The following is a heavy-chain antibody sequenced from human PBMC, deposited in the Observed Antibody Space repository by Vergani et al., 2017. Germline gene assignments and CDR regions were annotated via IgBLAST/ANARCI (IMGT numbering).Heavy chain of an antibody. CDR2: ISGSGGST. CDR1: GFTFSSYA. V-gene: IGHV3-23*01. J-gene: IGHJ4*02. CDR3: ARITPPIIGYCSSTSCYGVSDY. Sequence: EVQLLESGGGLVQPGGSLRLSCAASGFTFSSYAMSWVRQAPGKGLEWVSAISGSGGSTYYADSVKGRFTISRDNSKNTLYLQMNSLRAEDTAVYYCARITPPIIGYCSSTSCYGVSDYWGQGTLVTVSS. D-gene: IGHD2-2*01.